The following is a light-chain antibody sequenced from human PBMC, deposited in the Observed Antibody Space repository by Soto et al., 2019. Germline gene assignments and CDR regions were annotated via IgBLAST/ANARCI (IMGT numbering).Light chain of an antibody. Sequence: QSVLTQPASVSGSPGQSITFSCTGSSDDIGNFNLVSWYQQYPGKAPKLILYEVNKRPLGVSDRFSGSRSGNTASLTISVLQAEDDADYHCCSYAVSLCVSVGVTK. V-gene: IGLV2-23*02. CDR1: SDDIGNFNL. J-gene: IGLJ3*02. CDR3: CSYAVSLCV. CDR2: EVN.